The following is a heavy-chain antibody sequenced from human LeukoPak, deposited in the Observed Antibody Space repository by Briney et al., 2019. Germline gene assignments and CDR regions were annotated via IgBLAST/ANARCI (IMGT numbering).Heavy chain of an antibody. CDR2: ISSSSSTI. CDR3: ARVGGATGY. V-gene: IGHV3-48*04. Sequence: GGSLRLSCAASGFTFSSYSMNWVRQAPGKGLEWVSYISSSSSTIYYADSVKGRFTISRDNAKNSLYLQMNSLRAEDTAVYYCARVGGATGYWGQGTLVTVSS. D-gene: IGHD1-26*01. J-gene: IGHJ4*02. CDR1: GFTFSSYS.